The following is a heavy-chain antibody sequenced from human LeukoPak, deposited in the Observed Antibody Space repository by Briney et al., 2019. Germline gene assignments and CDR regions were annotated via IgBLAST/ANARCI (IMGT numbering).Heavy chain of an antibody. Sequence: SETLSLTCTVSGGSISSYYWSWIRQPPGKGLEWIGYIYYSGSTNYNPSLKSRVTMSVDTSKNQFSLKLSSVTAADTAVYYCARGPRGYCSGGSCYSYYYYMDVWGKGTTVTISS. V-gene: IGHV4-59*12. J-gene: IGHJ6*03. D-gene: IGHD2-15*01. CDR2: IYYSGST. CDR1: GGSISSYY. CDR3: ARGPRGYCSGGSCYSYYYYMDV.